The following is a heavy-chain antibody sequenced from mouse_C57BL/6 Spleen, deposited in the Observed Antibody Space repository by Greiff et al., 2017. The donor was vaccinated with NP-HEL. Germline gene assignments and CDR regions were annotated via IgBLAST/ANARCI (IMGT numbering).Heavy chain of an antibody. D-gene: IGHD4-1*01. CDR3: ARYWEFFDY. CDR2: INPSTGGT. Sequence: VHVKQSGPELVKPGASVKISCKASGYSFTGYYMNWVKQSPEKSLEWIGEINPSTGGTTYNQKFKAKATLTVDKSSSTAYMQLKSLTSEDSAVYYCARYWEFFDYWGQGTTLTVSS. CDR1: GYSFTGYY. V-gene: IGHV1-42*01. J-gene: IGHJ2*01.